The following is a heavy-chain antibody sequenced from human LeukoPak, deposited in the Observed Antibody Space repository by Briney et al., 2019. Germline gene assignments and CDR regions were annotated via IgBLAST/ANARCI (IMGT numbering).Heavy chain of an antibody. Sequence: GGSLRLSCAASGFTFSSYEMNWVRQAPGKGLEWVSYISSSGSTIYYADPVKGRFTISRDNAKNSLYLQMNSLRAEDTAVYYCARVRGVAGAGIDYWGQGTLVTVSS. CDR3: ARVRGVAGAGIDY. D-gene: IGHD6-13*01. J-gene: IGHJ4*02. V-gene: IGHV3-48*03. CDR2: ISSSGSTI. CDR1: GFTFSSYE.